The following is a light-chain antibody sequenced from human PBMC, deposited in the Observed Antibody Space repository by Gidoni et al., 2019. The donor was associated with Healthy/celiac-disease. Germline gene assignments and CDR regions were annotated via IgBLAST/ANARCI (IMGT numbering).Light chain of an antibody. CDR2: EVS. CDR3: CSYAGSSTWV. V-gene: IGLV2-23*02. Sequence: HSALTQPASVSGSPGHSITISCTGTSSDVGSYTLVSWYQQHPGKAPKLMIYEVSKRPSGVSNRFSGSKSGNTASLTSAGLQAEDEADYYCCSYAGSSTWVFGGGTKLTVL. J-gene: IGLJ3*02. CDR1: SSDVGSYTL.